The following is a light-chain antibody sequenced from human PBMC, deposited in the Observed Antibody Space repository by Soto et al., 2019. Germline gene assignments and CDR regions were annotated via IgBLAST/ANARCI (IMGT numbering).Light chain of an antibody. CDR3: QQYNNWPGT. Sequence: EVVMTESPATVSSSSRERATVWCRASQSVSRNLAWYQQTPGQAPRXXXYGASTRATGIPARFSVSGSGTEFTLTLSRLQSEDFAVYDCQQYNNWPGTFGQGTKVDI. CDR1: QSVSRN. J-gene: IGKJ1*01. V-gene: IGKV3-15*01. CDR2: GAS.